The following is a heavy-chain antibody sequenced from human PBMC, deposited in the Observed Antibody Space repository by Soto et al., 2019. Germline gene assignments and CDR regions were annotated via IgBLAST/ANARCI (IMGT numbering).Heavy chain of an antibody. D-gene: IGHD6-19*01. Sequence: ASVKVSCKASGYTFTSYAMHWVRQAPGQRLEWMGWINAGNGNTKYSQKFQGRVTITRDTSASTAYMELSSLRSEDTAVYYCASHGQWLTPSDYYSYGRDVWGQGPTVTVPS. CDR1: GYTFTSYA. J-gene: IGHJ6*02. CDR2: INAGNGNT. CDR3: ASHGQWLTPSDYYSYGRDV. V-gene: IGHV1-3*01.